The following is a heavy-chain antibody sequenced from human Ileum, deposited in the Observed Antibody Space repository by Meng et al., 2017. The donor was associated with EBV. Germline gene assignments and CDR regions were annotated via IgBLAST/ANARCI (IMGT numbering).Heavy chain of an antibody. J-gene: IGHJ4*02. CDR3: VRTLERGDY. Sequence: QVPLVQSGGEVKQPGASVKVSCKAYGYTFTNSDISWVRQATGQGLEWMGWMNPKTGTAHYAQKFQGRVSMTRDTSITTAYMELSSLTSEDTAVYYCVRTLERGDYWGQGTLVTVSS. CDR1: GYTFTNSD. D-gene: IGHD5-24*01. CDR2: MNPKTGTA. V-gene: IGHV1-8*01.